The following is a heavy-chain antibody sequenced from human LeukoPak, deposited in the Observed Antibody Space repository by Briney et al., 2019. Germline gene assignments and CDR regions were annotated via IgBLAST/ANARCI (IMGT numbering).Heavy chain of an antibody. Sequence: GESLKISCKDSGYSFSSYWIGWVRQMPGKGLEWMGIIYFGDSDTRYSPSFQGQGTMSADKSIITAYLQWSSLKASDTAMYYCVRLGYSSGWPPGYFDYWGQGTLVTVSS. J-gene: IGHJ4*02. CDR1: GYSFSSYW. CDR2: IYFGDSDT. CDR3: VRLGYSSGWPPGYFDY. D-gene: IGHD6-19*01. V-gene: IGHV5-51*01.